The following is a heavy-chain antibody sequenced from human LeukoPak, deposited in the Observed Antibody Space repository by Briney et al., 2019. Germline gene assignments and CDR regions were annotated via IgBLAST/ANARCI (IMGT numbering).Heavy chain of an antibody. CDR2: IYSGGST. Sequence: GGSLRLSCAASGFTVSSNYMSWVRQAPGKGLEWVSVIYSGGSTYYADSVKGRFTISRDNSKNTLYLQMNSLRAEDTAVYYCARDRDIVVVVAATGLDYWGQGTLVTVSS. V-gene: IGHV3-53*05. CDR1: GFTVSSNY. D-gene: IGHD2-15*01. J-gene: IGHJ4*02. CDR3: ARDRDIVVVVAATGLDY.